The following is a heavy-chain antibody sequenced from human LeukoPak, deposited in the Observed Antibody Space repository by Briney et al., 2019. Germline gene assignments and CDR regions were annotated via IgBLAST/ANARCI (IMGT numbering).Heavy chain of an antibody. J-gene: IGHJ4*02. CDR2: ISAYNGNT. V-gene: IGHV1-18*01. CDR1: GYTFTSYG. Sequence: ASVKVSCKASGYTFTSYGISWVRQAPGHGLEWMGWISAYNGNTNYAQKLQGRVTMPTDTSTSTAYMELRSLRSDETAVYYCARLNYDFWSGHSLGYWGQGTLVTVSS. D-gene: IGHD3-3*01. CDR3: ARLNYDFWSGHSLGY.